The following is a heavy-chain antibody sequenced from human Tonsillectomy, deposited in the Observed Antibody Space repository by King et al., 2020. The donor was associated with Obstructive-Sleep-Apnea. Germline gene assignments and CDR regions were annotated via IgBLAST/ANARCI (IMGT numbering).Heavy chain of an antibody. CDR1: GGSLSSSGYY. D-gene: IGHD6-13*01. CDR2: IYYSGST. J-gene: IGHJ4*02. Sequence: QLQESGPGLVKPSETLSLTCTVSGGSLSSSGYYWGWIRQPPGKGLEWIGSIYYSGSTYYNPSLKSRVTISVDTSKNQFSLKLSSVTAADTAVYYCARVPLHYSSSINWGQGTLVTVSS. V-gene: IGHV4-39*07. CDR3: ARVPLHYSSSIN.